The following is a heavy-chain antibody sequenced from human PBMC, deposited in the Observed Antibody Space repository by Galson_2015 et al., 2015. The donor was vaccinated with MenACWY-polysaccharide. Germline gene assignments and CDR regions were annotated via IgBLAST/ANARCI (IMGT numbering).Heavy chain of an antibody. J-gene: IGHJ3*02. V-gene: IGHV3-23*01. D-gene: IGHD3-10*01. CDR3: ANPEDYDSGSYAFDI. Sequence: SLRLSCAASGFTFSSYAMSWVRQAPGKGLEWVSAISGSGGSTYYADSVKGRFTISRDNSKNTLYLQMNSLRAEDTAVYYCANPEDYDSGSYAFDIWGQGTMVTVSS. CDR2: ISGSGGST. CDR1: GFTFSSYA.